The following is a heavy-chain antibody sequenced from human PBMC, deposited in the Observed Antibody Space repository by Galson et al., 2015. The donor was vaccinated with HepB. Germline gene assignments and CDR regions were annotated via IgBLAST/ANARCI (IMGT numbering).Heavy chain of an antibody. CDR2: ITSSSSDI. CDR1: GFTFTNYD. Sequence: SLRLSCAGSGFTFTNYDMHWVRQAPGKGLEWVSYITSSSSDIDYADSVKGRFTISRDNAKNSLFLQMNNLRAGDTAVYFCARGRLMIVTGTQIDSRYHGMDVWGQGTTVSVSS. V-gene: IGHV3-21*05. J-gene: IGHJ6*02. D-gene: IGHD6-13*01. CDR3: ARGRLMIVTGTQIDSRYHGMDV.